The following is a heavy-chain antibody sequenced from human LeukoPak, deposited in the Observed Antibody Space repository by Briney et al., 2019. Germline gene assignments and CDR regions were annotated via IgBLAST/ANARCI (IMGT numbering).Heavy chain of an antibody. J-gene: IGHJ4*02. V-gene: IGHV3-23*01. Sequence: GGSLRLSCAASGFTFSSYVMSWVRQAPGKGLEWVSSISNSGDNTYYADSVKGRFSISRDNSKNTLYPQMNSLRAEDTAVYYCAKDYGDYVSLTGEFDYWGQGTLVTVSS. CDR1: GFTFSSYV. CDR3: AKDYGDYVSLTGEFDY. CDR2: ISNSGDNT. D-gene: IGHD4-17*01.